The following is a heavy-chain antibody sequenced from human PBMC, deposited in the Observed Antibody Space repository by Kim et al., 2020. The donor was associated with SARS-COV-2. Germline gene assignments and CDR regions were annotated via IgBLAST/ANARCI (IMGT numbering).Heavy chain of an antibody. CDR2: INSDGSST. J-gene: IGHJ3*02. CDR1: GFTFSSYW. D-gene: IGHD3-10*01. CDR3: ARDLGYYYGSGSNTDAFDI. Sequence: GGSLRLSCAASGFTFSSYWMHWVRQAPGKGLVWVSRINSDGSSTSYADSVKGRFTISRDNAKNTLYLQMNSLRAEDTAVYYCARDLGYYYGSGSNTDAFDIWGQGTMVTVSS. V-gene: IGHV3-74*01.